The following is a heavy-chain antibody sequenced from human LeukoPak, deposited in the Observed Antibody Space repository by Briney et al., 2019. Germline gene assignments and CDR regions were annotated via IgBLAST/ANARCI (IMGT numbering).Heavy chain of an antibody. J-gene: IGHJ6*03. CDR3: AKDGSEAGFYYYYYYMDV. CDR2: ISGSGGST. D-gene: IGHD6-19*01. CDR1: GFTFSSYA. V-gene: IGHV3-23*01. Sequence: GGSLRLSCAASGFTFSSYAMSWVRQAPGKGLEWVSAISGSGGSTYYADSVKGRFTISRDNSKNTLYLQMNSLRAEDTAVYYCAKDGSEAGFYYYYYYMDVWGKGTRSPSP.